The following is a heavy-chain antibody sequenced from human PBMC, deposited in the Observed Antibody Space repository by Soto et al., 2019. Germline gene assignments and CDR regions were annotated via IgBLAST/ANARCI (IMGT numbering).Heavy chain of an antibody. J-gene: IGHJ4*02. CDR1: GFMFSNHG. V-gene: IGHV3-33*01. CDR3: VRGDNWNDEASDY. CDR2: IWSDGTNR. Sequence: QVQLVESGGGVVQPGRSLRLSCAASGFMFSNHGMHWVRQAPGKVLEWVAVIWSDGTNRYYADSVKGRFTISRDNSKNTLYLQMNSLRADDTAVYYCVRGDNWNDEASDYWGQGTLVTVSS. D-gene: IGHD1-1*01.